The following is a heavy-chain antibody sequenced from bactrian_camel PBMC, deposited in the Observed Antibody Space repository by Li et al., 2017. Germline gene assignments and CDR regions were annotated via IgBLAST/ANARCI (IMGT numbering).Heavy chain of an antibody. J-gene: IGHJ4*01. CDR3: ATCGSTWDLSS. D-gene: IGHD6*01. CDR2: ISWSGGST. Sequence: HVQLVESGGGLVQAGGSLRLSCTVSGLTFDDWAMGWLRRAPGKEREGVSCISWSGGSTYYADSVKGRFTISRDNAKNTLYLHLNTLKTEDMAMYYCATCGSTWDLSSWGQGTQVTVS. V-gene: IGHV3S60*01. CDR1: GLTFDDWA.